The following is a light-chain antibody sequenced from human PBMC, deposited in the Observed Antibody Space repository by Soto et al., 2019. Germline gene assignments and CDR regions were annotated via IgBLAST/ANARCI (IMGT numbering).Light chain of an antibody. CDR1: SSNIGAGYD. CDR3: QSYDSSLSRRV. Sequence: QSVLTQPPSVSGAPGQRVTISCTGSSSNIGAGYDVHWYQQLPGTAPKLLIYGNSNRPSGVPDRFSGSKSGTSASLAITGLQAEDAADYYCQSYDSSLSRRVFGTGTKSPS. V-gene: IGLV1-40*01. J-gene: IGLJ1*01. CDR2: GNS.